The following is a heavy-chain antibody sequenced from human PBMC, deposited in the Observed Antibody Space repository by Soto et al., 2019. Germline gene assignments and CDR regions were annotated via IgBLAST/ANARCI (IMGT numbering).Heavy chain of an antibody. J-gene: IGHJ4*02. D-gene: IGHD3-10*01. CDR3: ARPGGSGTYYKFEY. V-gene: IGHV5-51*01. CDR1: GYASINYW. CDR2: IYPTNSET. Sequence: PGESLKISCKGSGYASINYWIGWVRQMPGKGLEWMGIIYPTNSETRYSPSFQGQVAMSVDKSTATAYLQWSSLKASDTAIYYCARPGGSGTYYKFEYWGQGTPVTVSS.